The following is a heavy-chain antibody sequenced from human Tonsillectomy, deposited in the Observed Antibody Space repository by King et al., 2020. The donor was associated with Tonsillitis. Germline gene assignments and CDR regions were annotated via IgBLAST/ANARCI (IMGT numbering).Heavy chain of an antibody. CDR1: GYSFTSYW. CDR2: IYPGDSDT. Sequence: QLVQSGAEVKKPGESLKISCMGSGYSFTSYWIGWVRQMPGKGLEWMGIIYPGDSDTRYSPSFQGQVTISADKSISTAYLQWSSLKASDTAMYYCARQGYDILTGPDAFDIWGQGTMVTVSS. CDR3: ARQGYDILTGPDAFDI. J-gene: IGHJ3*02. V-gene: IGHV5-51*01. D-gene: IGHD3-9*01.